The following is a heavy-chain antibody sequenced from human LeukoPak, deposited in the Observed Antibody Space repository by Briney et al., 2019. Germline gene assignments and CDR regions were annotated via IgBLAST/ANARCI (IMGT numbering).Heavy chain of an antibody. J-gene: IGHJ4*02. V-gene: IGHV1-2*04. D-gene: IGHD4-17*01. CDR3: ARDSSTVTTPYFDY. CDR2: INLNSGGT. CDR1: GYTFTGYY. Sequence: GASVKVSCKASGYTFTGYYMHWVRQAPGQGLEWMGWINLNSGGTKYAQKFQGWVTMTRDTSISTAYMEVSRLRSDDTAAYYCARDSSTVTTPYFDYWGQGTPVTVPS.